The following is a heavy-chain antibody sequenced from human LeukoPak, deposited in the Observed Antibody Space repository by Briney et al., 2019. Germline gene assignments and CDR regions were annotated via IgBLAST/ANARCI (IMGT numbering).Heavy chain of an antibody. J-gene: IGHJ2*01. CDR3: ALKPADYGDYNTGGYFDL. CDR1: AYSLTELS. V-gene: IGHV1-24*01. Sequence: ASVKVSCKVSAYSLTELSMHWVRQAPGKGLEWMGGFDPEDGETIYAQKFQGRVTMTEDTSIDTVYMELSSLRSEGTAVYYCALKPADYGDYNTGGYFDLWGRGTLVTVSS. CDR2: FDPEDGET. D-gene: IGHD4-17*01.